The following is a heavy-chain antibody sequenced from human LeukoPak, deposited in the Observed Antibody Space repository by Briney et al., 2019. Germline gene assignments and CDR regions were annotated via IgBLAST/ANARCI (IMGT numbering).Heavy chain of an antibody. D-gene: IGHD3-9*01. CDR3: ASEDYDILTGYRSY. Sequence: PSETLSLTCAVYGGSFSGYYWSWIRQPPGKGLEWIGEINHSGSTNYNPSLKCRVTISVDTSKNQFSLKLSSVTAADTAVYYCASEDYDILTGYRSYWGQGTLVTVSS. J-gene: IGHJ4*02. CDR1: GGSFSGYY. CDR2: INHSGST. V-gene: IGHV4-34*01.